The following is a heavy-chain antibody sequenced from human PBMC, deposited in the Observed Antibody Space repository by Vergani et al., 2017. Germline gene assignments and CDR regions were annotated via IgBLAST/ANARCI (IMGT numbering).Heavy chain of an antibody. Sequence: QVQLVESGGGVVQPGRSLRLSCAASGFTFSSYGMHWVRQAPGKGLEWVAVIWYDGSNKYYADSVKGRFTISRDNSKNTLYLQMNSLRAEDTAVYYCARAIWERYSGYDYYFDYWGQGTLVTVSS. J-gene: IGHJ4*02. V-gene: IGHV3-33*01. D-gene: IGHD5-12*01. CDR2: IWYDGSNK. CDR1: GFTFSSYG. CDR3: ARAIWERYSGYDYYFDY.